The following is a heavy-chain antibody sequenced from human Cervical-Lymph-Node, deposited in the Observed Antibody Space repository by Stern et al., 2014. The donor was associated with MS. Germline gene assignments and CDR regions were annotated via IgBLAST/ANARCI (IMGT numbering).Heavy chain of an antibody. CDR2: INPSGDST. CDR3: ARDRHYYDNSGYYRYYYGLDV. CDR1: GHTFTTYH. J-gene: IGHJ6*02. Sequence: QVQLVESGAEVKKPGASVKISCKASGHTFTTYHMHWVRRAPGQGLEWMGMINPSGDSTSYAPKFQGRVTVARDTSTHTVYMELSSLRSEDTAVYYDARDRHYYDNSGYYRYYYGLDVWGQGTTVTVSS. V-gene: IGHV1-46*01. D-gene: IGHD3-22*01.